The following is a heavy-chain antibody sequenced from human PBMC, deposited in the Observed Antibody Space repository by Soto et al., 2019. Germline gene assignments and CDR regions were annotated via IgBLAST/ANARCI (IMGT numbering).Heavy chain of an antibody. V-gene: IGHV4-4*02. J-gene: IGHJ3*02. Sequence: SGRQSLTAPDYSVDVLSSNWAWLFRQPPGKGLEWIGEIYHSGRTNYNPSLKSRVTISVDKSENQFSLKMSSVTAADTAVYYCARFMTMVTNLAFDIWGQGTMVT. CDR3: ARFMTMVTNLAFDI. CDR1: SVDVLSSNW. CDR2: IYHSGRT. D-gene: IGHD4-17*01.